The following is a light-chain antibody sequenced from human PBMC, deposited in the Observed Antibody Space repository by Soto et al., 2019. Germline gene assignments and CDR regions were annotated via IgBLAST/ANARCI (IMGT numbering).Light chain of an antibody. Sequence: EIVMIPAPATPSVNPGERATLSCRASQSVSSNLAWYQQKPGQAPRLLIYGASTRATGIPARFSGSGSGTEFTLTISSLQSADFAVYYCQQYNNWLRTFGQGTRLDIK. CDR1: QSVSSN. V-gene: IGKV3-15*01. CDR2: GAS. J-gene: IGKJ5*01. CDR3: QQYNNWLRT.